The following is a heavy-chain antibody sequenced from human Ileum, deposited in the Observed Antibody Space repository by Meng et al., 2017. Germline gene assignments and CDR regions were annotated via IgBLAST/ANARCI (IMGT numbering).Heavy chain of an antibody. Sequence: QGQLQESGPGLVKPSGTLALTCAFSSGSITSDTYWSWVRLPPGKGLEWIGQISHSGSTFYNPSLKSRVTMSVDKSKSQFSLMLTSVTAADTAVYYCARHGGYYQGFWGQGTLVTVSS. D-gene: IGHD4-23*01. CDR3: ARHGGYYQGF. J-gene: IGHJ4*02. CDR2: ISHSGST. CDR1: SGSITSDTY. V-gene: IGHV4-4*02.